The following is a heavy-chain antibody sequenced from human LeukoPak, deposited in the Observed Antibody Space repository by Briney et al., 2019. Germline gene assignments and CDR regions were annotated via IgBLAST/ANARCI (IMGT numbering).Heavy chain of an antibody. J-gene: IGHJ4*02. CDR2: FDPEDGET. CDR3: ATRVGFGDFWSPGGFDY. D-gene: IGHD3-3*01. V-gene: IGHV1-24*01. CDR1: GYTLTELS. Sequence: GASVKVSCKVSGYTLTELSMHWVRQAPGKGLEWMGGFDPEDGETIYAQKFQGRVTMTEDTSTDTAYMELSSLRSEDTAVYYCATRVGFGDFWSPGGFDYWGQGTLVTVSS.